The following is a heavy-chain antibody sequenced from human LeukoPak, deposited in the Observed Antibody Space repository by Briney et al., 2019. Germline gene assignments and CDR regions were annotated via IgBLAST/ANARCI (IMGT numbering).Heavy chain of an antibody. J-gene: IGHJ4*02. CDR3: AKDPIVVVPAAIGDY. Sequence: GGSLRLSCAASGFTFSDYYMSWIRQAPGKGLEWVSYISSSGSTIYYADSVKGRFTISRDNAKNSLHLQMNSLRAEDTAVYYCAKDPIVVVPAAIGDYWGQGTLVTVSS. D-gene: IGHD2-2*02. CDR1: GFTFSDYY. CDR2: ISSSGSTI. V-gene: IGHV3-11*01.